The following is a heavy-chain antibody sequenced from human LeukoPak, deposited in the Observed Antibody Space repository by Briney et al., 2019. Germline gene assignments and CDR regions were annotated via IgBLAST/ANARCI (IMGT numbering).Heavy chain of an antibody. CDR2: INPNSGGT. V-gene: IGHV1-2*02. D-gene: IGHD3-10*01. CDR1: GYTFTGYY. J-gene: IGHJ4*02. CDR3: ARDYMMDGSGFDY. Sequence: GASVKVSCKASGYTFTGYYTHWVRQAPGQGLEWMGWINPNSGGTDYAQKFQGRVTMTRDTSISTAYMELSRLRSDDTAVYYCARDYMMDGSGFDYWGQGTLVTVSS.